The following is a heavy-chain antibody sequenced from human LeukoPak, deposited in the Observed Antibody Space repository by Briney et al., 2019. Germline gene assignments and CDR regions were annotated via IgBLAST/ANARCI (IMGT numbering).Heavy chain of an antibody. CDR3: ATVSIVSGSYAFDF. J-gene: IGHJ4*02. CDR1: RYTLTELF. D-gene: IGHD3-16*01. V-gene: IGHV1-24*01. CDR2: YDPEDGET. Sequence: ASVKVFCKVSRYTLTELFMHWVRQAPGKGLEWMGGYDPEDGETIYAQKFQGRVTMTEVTSTDTAYMELSSLRSEDTAVYYCATVSIVSGSYAFDFWGQGTLVTVSS.